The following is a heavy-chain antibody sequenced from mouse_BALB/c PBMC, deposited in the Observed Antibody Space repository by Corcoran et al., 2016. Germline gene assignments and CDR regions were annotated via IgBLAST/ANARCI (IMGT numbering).Heavy chain of an antibody. Sequence: QVQLQQSGAELMKPGASVKISCKATGYTFSSYWLEWVKQRPGHGLEWIGEILPGSGSTNYNEKFKGKATFTADTSSNTAYMQLSSLTSEDSAVYYCARLGYYRYPGFAYWGQGTLVTVSA. J-gene: IGHJ3*01. CDR1: GYTFSSYW. CDR2: ILPGSGST. D-gene: IGHD2-14*01. CDR3: ARLGYYRYPGFAY. V-gene: IGHV1-9*01.